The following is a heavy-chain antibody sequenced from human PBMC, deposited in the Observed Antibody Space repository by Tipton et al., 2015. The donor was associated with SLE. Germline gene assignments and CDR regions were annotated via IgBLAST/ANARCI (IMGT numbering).Heavy chain of an antibody. CDR2: IYHSGST. J-gene: IGHJ6*03. D-gene: IGHD3-22*01. CDR3: ARDRVSSGYQRGYMAV. V-gene: IGHV4-30-2*06. Sequence: TLSLTCAVSGGSISSGGYSWSWIRQSPGKGLEWIGYIYHSGSTYYNPSLKSRVTISVDRSKNQFSLQLSSVTAADTAVYYCARDRVSSGYQRGYMAVWGKGTTVTVSS. CDR1: GGSISSGGYS.